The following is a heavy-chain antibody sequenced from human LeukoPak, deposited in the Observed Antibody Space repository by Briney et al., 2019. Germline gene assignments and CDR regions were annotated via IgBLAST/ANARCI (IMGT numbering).Heavy chain of an antibody. J-gene: IGHJ4*02. D-gene: IGHD6-19*01. Sequence: SETLSLTCTVSGGSISSYYWSWIRQPPGKGLEWIGYIYYSGSTYYNPSLKSRVTISVDTSKNQFSLKLSSVTAADTAVYYCARDGRIAVAPHFDYWGQGTLVTVSS. CDR1: GGSISSYY. CDR3: ARDGRIAVAPHFDY. CDR2: IYYSGST. V-gene: IGHV4-59*12.